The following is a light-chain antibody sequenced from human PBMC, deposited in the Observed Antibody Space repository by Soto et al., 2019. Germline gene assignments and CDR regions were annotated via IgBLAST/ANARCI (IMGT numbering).Light chain of an antibody. V-gene: IGKV1-27*01. CDR2: SAS. CDR3: QKYNTAPPS. Sequence: DIQITQSPSSLSASVGDRVTITCRASRGINNYLAWYQQKPGQAPKLLIYSASTLQSGVSYRFSGDGSGTDFTLTISSLQPGDVATYYCQKYNTAPPSFGPGTKVDIK. J-gene: IGKJ3*01. CDR1: RGINNY.